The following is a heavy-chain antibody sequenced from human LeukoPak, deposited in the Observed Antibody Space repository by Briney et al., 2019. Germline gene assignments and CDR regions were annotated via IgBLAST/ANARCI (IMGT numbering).Heavy chain of an antibody. CDR3: ARGAAAAGTCYGMDV. D-gene: IGHD6-13*01. CDR2: INHSGST. J-gene: IGHJ6*02. V-gene: IGHV4-34*01. Sequence: SETLSLTCAVYGGSFSGYYWSWIRQPPGKGLEWIGEINHSGSTNYNPSLKSRVTILVDTSKNQFSLKLSSVTAADTAVYYCARGAAAAGTCYGMDVWGQGTTVTVSS. CDR1: GGSFSGYY.